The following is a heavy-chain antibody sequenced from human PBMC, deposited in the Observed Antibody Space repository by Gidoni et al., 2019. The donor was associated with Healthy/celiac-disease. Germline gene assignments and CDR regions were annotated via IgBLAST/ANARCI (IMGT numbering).Heavy chain of an antibody. V-gene: IGHV3-49*04. CDR3: TRDPLGYGTPYYVDY. CDR2: IRSKAYGGTT. Sequence: VQLVESGGGWVKPGRSLRLSCPASGFTFGASAMSWVRQAPGKGLEWVGFIRSKAYGGTTEYAASVKGRFTISREDPKSIAYLQMNSLKTEDTAVYYCTRDPLGYGTPYYVDYLGQGTLVTASS. D-gene: IGHD5-18*01. CDR1: GFTFGASA. J-gene: IGHJ4*02.